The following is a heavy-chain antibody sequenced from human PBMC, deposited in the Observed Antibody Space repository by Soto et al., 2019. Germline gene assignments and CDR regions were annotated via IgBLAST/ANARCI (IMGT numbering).Heavy chain of an antibody. J-gene: IGHJ6*02. V-gene: IGHV1-18*01. CDR1: GDTFTSYG. CDR2: ISAYNGNT. CDR3: ARDPTRDYYGSGSYYNGYYYYGMDV. D-gene: IGHD3-10*01. Sequence: ASVKVCCKASGDTFTSYGISWVRQAPGQGLEWMGWISAYNGNTNYAQKLQGRVTMTRYTSISTAYMELSRLRSDDTAVYYCARDPTRDYYGSGSYYNGYYYYGMDVWGQGTTVTVSS.